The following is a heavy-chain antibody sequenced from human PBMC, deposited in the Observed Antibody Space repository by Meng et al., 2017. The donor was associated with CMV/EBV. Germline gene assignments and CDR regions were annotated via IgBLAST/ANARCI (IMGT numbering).Heavy chain of an antibody. V-gene: IGHV3-7*01. D-gene: IGHD2-2*01. Sequence: GGSLRLSCAASGFTFSSYWMSWVRQAPGKGLEWVANIKQDGSEKYYVDSVKGRFTISRDNAKNSLYLQMNSLRAEDTAVYYCARDGVDIVVVPAQPHYYYYYGMDVWGQGTTVTVSS. CDR1: GFTFSSYW. CDR3: ARDGVDIVVVPAQPHYYYYYGMDV. J-gene: IGHJ6*02. CDR2: IKQDGSEK.